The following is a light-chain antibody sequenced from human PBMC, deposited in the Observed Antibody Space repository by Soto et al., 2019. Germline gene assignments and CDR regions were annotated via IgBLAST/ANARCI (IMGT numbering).Light chain of an antibody. CDR2: GAS. CDR1: QSVSSN. J-gene: IGKJ5*01. Sequence: EIVMTQSPATLSVSPVERATLSCRASQSVSSNLAWYQQKPGQAPRLLIYGASTRATCIPARFSGSGCGTEVTLTISSLQPEDYAVYYCQQHNNWPPITFGQGTKLDIK. V-gene: IGKV3-15*01. CDR3: QQHNNWPPIT.